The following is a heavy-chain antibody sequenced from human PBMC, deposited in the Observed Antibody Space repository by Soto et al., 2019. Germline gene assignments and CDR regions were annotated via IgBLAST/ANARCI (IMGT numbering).Heavy chain of an antibody. J-gene: IGHJ5*02. Sequence: QVQLVQSGAEVKKPGASVKVSCKASGYTFTSYGISWVRQAPGQGLEWRGWINAYNGNTNSAQKLQGRVTMTTDTSTRAAGMVMRSLRSDDRAVYYCARVLPPFHPWGQGTLVTVSS. CDR3: ARVLPPFHP. CDR1: GYTFTSYG. V-gene: IGHV1-18*01. CDR2: INAYNGNT.